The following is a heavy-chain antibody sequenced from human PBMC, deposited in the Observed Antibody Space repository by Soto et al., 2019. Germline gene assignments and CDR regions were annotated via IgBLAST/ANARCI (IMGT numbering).Heavy chain of an antibody. V-gene: IGHV1-69*01. D-gene: IGHD5-18*01. CDR3: ARDDVDTAMVSYGMDV. Sequence: SVKVSCKASGGTFSSYAISWARQAPGQGLEWMGGIIPIFGTANYAQKFQGRVTITADESTSTAYMELSSLRSEDTAVYYCARDDVDTAMVSYGMDVWGQGTTVTVSS. CDR1: GGTFSSYA. CDR2: IIPIFGTA. J-gene: IGHJ6*02.